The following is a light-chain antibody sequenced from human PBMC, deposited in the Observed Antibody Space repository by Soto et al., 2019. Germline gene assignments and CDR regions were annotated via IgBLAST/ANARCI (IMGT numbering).Light chain of an antibody. V-gene: IGLV2-14*01. CDR2: EVT. CDR1: PGDVGGYDY. J-gene: IGLJ1*01. CDR3: SSHTSGSTRV. Sequence: QSVVNHPGSVCRSPWPSIPLSCTGTPGDVGGYDYVSWYQQHPDKAPKLMIYEVTRRPSWVSNRFSGSKSGNTASLTISGLQPEDEADYYCSSHTSGSTRVFGSGTKVTVL.